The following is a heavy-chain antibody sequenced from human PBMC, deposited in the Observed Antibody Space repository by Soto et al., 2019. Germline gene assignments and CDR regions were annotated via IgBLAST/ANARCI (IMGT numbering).Heavy chain of an antibody. V-gene: IGHV1-69*13. CDR3: ASVEEENEDTAMVKSYGMDV. D-gene: IGHD5-18*01. CDR2: IIPIFGTA. J-gene: IGHJ6*02. CDR1: GGTFSSYA. Sequence: ASVKVSCKASGGTFSSYAISWVRQAPGQGLEWMGGIIPIFGTANYAQKFQGRVTITADESTSTAYMELSSLRSEDTAVYYCASVEEENEDTAMVKSYGMDVWGQGTTVTVSS.